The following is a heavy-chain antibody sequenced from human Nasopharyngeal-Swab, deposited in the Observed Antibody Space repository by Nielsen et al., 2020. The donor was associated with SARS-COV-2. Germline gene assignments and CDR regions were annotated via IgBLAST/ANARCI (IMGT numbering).Heavy chain of an antibody. D-gene: IGHD4/OR15-4a*01. Sequence: GGSLRLSCAVSGFVFSGSAIHWVRQASGKGLEWVGRIGDKAHNYATTYAASVKGRFTISRDDSKNTAFLQMDSLNTEDTALYYCTTDYYFDYWGQGTLVTVSS. CDR3: TTDYYFDY. CDR2: IGDKAHNYAT. CDR1: GFVFSGSA. J-gene: IGHJ4*02. V-gene: IGHV3-73*01.